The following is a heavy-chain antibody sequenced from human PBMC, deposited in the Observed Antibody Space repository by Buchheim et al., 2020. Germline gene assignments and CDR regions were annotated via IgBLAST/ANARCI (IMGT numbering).Heavy chain of an antibody. D-gene: IGHD6-6*01. Sequence: EVQLLESGGGLVQPGGSLRLSCAASRFTFSSYAMSWVRQAPGKGLEWVSAISGSGGSTYYADSVKGRFTISRDNSKNTLYLKMNSLRAEDTAVYYCASFLAARRGGGLVADYWGQGTL. CDR1: RFTFSSYA. J-gene: IGHJ4*02. V-gene: IGHV3-23*01. CDR2: ISGSGGST. CDR3: ASFLAARRGGGLVADY.